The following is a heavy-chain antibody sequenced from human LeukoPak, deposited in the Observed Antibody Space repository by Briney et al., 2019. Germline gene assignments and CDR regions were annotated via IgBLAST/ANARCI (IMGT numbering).Heavy chain of an antibody. Sequence: SETLPLTCAVYGGSFSGYYWSWIRQPPGKGLEWIGEINHSGSTNYNPSLKSRVTISVDTSKNQFSLKLSSVTAADTAVYYCASGNYYDSSGYYTNYYYYYYMDVWGKGTTVTISS. V-gene: IGHV4-34*01. J-gene: IGHJ6*03. CDR2: INHSGST. D-gene: IGHD3-22*01. CDR3: ASGNYYDSSGYYTNYYYYYYMDV. CDR1: GGSFSGYY.